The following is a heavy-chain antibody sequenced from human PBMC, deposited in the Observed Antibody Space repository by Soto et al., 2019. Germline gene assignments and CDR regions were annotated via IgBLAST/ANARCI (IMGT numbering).Heavy chain of an antibody. V-gene: IGHV3-66*01. D-gene: IGHD5-12*01. J-gene: IGHJ4*02. CDR2: IYSGGST. CDR1: GFTVSSNY. CDR3: ARVAHPTKYGGYVWTALEYFDY. Sequence: EVQLVESGGGLVQPGGSLRLSCAASGFTVSSNYMSWVRQAPGKGLEWVSVIYSGGSTYYADSVKGRFTISRDNSKNTLYLQMNSLRAEDTAVYYCARVAHPTKYGGYVWTALEYFDYWGQGTLVTVSS.